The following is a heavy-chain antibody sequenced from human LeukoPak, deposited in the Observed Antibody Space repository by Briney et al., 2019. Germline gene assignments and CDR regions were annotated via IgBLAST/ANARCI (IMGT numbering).Heavy chain of an antibody. V-gene: IGHV3-30-3*01. J-gene: IGHJ4*02. Sequence: GRSLRLSCAASGFTFSSYAMHWVRQAPGKGLEWVAVISYDGSNKYYADSVKGRFTISRDNSKNTLYLQMNSLRAEDTAVYYCARDSPYSSSWPLGYWGQRTLVTVSS. CDR2: ISYDGSNK. CDR3: ARDSPYSSSWPLGY. CDR1: GFTFSSYA. D-gene: IGHD6-13*01.